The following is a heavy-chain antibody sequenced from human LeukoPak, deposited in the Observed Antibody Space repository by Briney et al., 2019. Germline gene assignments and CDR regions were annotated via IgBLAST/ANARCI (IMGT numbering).Heavy chain of an antibody. V-gene: IGHV3-74*01. J-gene: IGHJ4*02. D-gene: IGHD1-1*01. CDR3: ATTLHLDY. Sequence: GGSLRLSCAASGFTFSSYGMNWVRQAPGKGLVWVSRISSDGNTTSYADSVKGRFTISRDNAKNTLYLQMNSLRAEDTAVYYCATTLHLDYWGQGTLVTVSS. CDR1: GFTFSSYG. CDR2: ISSDGNTT.